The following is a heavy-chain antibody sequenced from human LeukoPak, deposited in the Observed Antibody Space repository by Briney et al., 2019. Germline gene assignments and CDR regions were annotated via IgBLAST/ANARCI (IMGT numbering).Heavy chain of an antibody. V-gene: IGHV1-8*01. CDR2: MNPGRGNT. J-gene: IGHJ4*02. Sequence: ASVKVSCKASGYTFTSHHINWLRQAAGQGLEWMGWMNPGRGNTVSAQKFQGRVTMTWDTSISTAYMELSSLRSEDTAVYYCARGRPTNLGGIYWGQGTLVTVSS. CDR1: GYTFTSHH. CDR3: ARGRPTNLGGIY. D-gene: IGHD7-27*01.